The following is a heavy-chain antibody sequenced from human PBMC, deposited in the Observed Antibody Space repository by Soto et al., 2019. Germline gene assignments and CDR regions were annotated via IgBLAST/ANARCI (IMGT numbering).Heavy chain of an antibody. CDR1: GYSITSGFY. Sequence: SETLSLTCGVSGYSITSGFYWGWVRQSPGKGLEWIGSISYSAKTFYNPSLASRLSIAVDTSMNQFSPRLTSVTAADTALYYCTRGAGAPWVRFDSWGQGTLVTVSS. V-gene: IGHV4-38-2*01. D-gene: IGHD3-22*01. CDR3: TRGAGAPWVRFDS. CDR2: ISYSAKT. J-gene: IGHJ4*02.